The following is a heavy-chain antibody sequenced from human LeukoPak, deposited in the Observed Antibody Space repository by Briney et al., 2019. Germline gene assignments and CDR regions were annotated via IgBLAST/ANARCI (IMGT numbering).Heavy chain of an antibody. CDR3: ARPPHYYDTSGYSV. CDR2: VSNIETT. V-gene: IGHV4-59*01. J-gene: IGHJ4*02. D-gene: IGHD3-22*01. Sequence: SETLSLTCTVSGDSISSYYWSWLRQPPGKRLEWIGYVSNIETTNYNPSLKSRVTISVDTSKNQFSLRLNSVTAADTAVYYCARPPHYYDTSGYSVWGQGTLVTVSP. CDR1: GDSISSYY.